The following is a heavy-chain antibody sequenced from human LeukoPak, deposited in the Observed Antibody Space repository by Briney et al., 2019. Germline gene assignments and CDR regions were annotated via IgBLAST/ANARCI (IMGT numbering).Heavy chain of an antibody. J-gene: IGHJ4*02. CDR1: GGSISSYY. CDR3: ARQGIAVAGGSYYFDY. CDR2: IYYSGST. V-gene: IGHV4-59*08. D-gene: IGHD6-19*01. Sequence: SETLSLTCTVSGGSISSYYWSWIRQPPGKGLEWIGYIYYSGSTNYNPSLKSRVTISVDTSKNQFSLKLSSVTAADTAVYYCARQGIAVAGGSYYFDYWGQGTLVTVSS.